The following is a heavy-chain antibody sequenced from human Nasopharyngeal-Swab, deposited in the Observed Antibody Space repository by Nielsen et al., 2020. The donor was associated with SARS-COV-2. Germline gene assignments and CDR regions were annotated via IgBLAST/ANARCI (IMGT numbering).Heavy chain of an antibody. CDR2: IYPGDSDT. Sequence: KVSCKGSGYSFTNYWIGWVRQMPGKGLEWMAIIYPGDSDTRYSPSFQGQVTISADKSISTAYLQWSSLKASDTDMYYCARRGYYDSSGFYRFDPWGQGTLVTVSS. J-gene: IGHJ5*02. V-gene: IGHV5-51*01. CDR1: GYSFTNYW. D-gene: IGHD3-22*01. CDR3: ARRGYYDSSGFYRFDP.